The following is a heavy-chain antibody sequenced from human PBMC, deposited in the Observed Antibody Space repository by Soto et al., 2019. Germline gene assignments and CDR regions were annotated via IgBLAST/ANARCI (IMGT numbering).Heavy chain of an antibody. CDR3: AKDLGGILGVDS. J-gene: IGHJ4*02. CDR2: ISGSGGYT. CDR1: KFTFSRYG. D-gene: IGHD3-10*01. Sequence: EVQLLASGGGLAQPGGSLRLSCEGSKFTFSRYGMTWVRQAPGQGLQWVSTISGSGGYTYYTDSVKGRFTISRDNSNSTLYLQMNSLRAEDTATNFCAKDLGGILGVDSWGQGSPVTVSS. V-gene: IGHV3-23*01.